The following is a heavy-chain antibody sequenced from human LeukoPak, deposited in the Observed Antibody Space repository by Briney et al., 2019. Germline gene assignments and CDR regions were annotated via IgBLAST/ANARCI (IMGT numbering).Heavy chain of an antibody. CDR3: ARHDAGIAARPFDN. J-gene: IGHJ4*02. D-gene: IGHD6-6*01. V-gene: IGHV4-4*07. CDR2: IQTSGST. Sequence: SETLSLTCTVSGGSSSSYSWSWIRQPAGKGLEWIGRIQTSGSTNYNPSLKSRVTMSVDTSKKQFSLKLSSVTAADTAVYYCARHDAGIAARPFDNWGQGTLVTVSS. CDR1: GGSSSSYS.